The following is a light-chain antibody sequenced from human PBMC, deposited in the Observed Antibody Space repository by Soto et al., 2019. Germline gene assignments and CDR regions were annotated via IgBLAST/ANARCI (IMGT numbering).Light chain of an antibody. V-gene: IGKV3-20*01. CDR2: GAS. Sequence: EIVLTQSPGTLSLSPGERATLSCRASQSVSSSYLAWYQQKPGQAPRLLLYGASSRATGIPDMFSGSGSGTDFTLTISRLEPEDFTVYYCQQYGSSPPITFGQGTRLEIK. J-gene: IGKJ5*01. CDR3: QQYGSSPPIT. CDR1: QSVSSSY.